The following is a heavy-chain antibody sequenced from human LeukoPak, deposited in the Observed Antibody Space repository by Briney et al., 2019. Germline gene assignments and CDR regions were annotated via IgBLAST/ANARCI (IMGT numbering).Heavy chain of an antibody. CDR3: ARDSLDGYNYLGY. Sequence: ASVKVSCRASDYTFTSHGISWVRQAPGQGLEWMGWISTYNDNTKYAQKFQGRVTLTTDQSTSTAYMELRGLRSDDTAVYYCARDSLDGYNYLGYWGQGTLVTVSS. D-gene: IGHD5-24*01. CDR2: ISTYNDNT. CDR1: DYTFTSHG. V-gene: IGHV1-18*01. J-gene: IGHJ4*02.